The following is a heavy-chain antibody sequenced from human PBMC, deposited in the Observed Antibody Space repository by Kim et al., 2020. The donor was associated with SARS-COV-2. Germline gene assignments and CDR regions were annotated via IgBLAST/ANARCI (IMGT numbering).Heavy chain of an antibody. CDR3: ARRAYCSGGSCNAPEGDAFDI. CDR2: IYPGDSDT. CDR1: GYSFTSYW. D-gene: IGHD2-15*01. V-gene: IGHV5-51*01. Sequence: GESLKISCKGSGYSFTSYWIGWVRQMPGKGLEWMGIIYPGDSDTRYSPSFQGQVTISADKSISTAYLQWSSLKASDTAMYYCARRAYCSGGSCNAPEGDAFDIWGQGTMVTVSS. J-gene: IGHJ3*02.